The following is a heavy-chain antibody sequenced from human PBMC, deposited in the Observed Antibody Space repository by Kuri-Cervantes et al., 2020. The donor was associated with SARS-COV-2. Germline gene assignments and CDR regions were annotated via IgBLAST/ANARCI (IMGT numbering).Heavy chain of an antibody. CDR2: ISYDGSNK. V-gene: IGHV3-30*03. CDR1: GFTFSSYG. J-gene: IGHJ4*02. CDR3: ATSTDFGAFIIPGEY. Sequence: GESLKISCAASGFTFSSYGMHWVRQAPGKGLEWVAVISYDGSNKYYADSVQGRFTISRDNSRSALYLRMKSLRAEDTATYFCATSTDFGAFIIPGEYWGQGTQVTVSS. D-gene: IGHD3-3*01.